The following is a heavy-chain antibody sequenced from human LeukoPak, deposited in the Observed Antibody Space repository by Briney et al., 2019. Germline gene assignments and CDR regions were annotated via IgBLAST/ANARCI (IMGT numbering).Heavy chain of an antibody. CDR2: ISSSSSYI. Sequence: GSLRLSCAASGFTFSNYWMSWVRQAPGKGLEWVSSISSSSSYIYYADSVKGRFTISRDNAKNSLYLQMNSLRAEDTAVYYCARDRGPIGAFDIWGQGTMVTVSS. V-gene: IGHV3-21*01. D-gene: IGHD3-10*01. CDR1: GFTFSNYW. CDR3: ARDRGPIGAFDI. J-gene: IGHJ3*02.